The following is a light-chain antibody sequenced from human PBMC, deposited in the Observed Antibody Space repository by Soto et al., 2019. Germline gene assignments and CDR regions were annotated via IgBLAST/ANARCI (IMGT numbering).Light chain of an antibody. CDR2: QDS. J-gene: IGLJ1*01. CDR1: KLGDKY. CDR3: AAWDDSLSGT. Sequence: SYELTQPPSVSVSPGQTASITCSGDKLGDKYACWYQQKPGQSPVLVIYQDSKRPSGIPERFSGSKSGTSASLAISGLRSEDEADYYCAAWDDSLSGTFGTGTKVTVL. V-gene: IGLV3-1*01.